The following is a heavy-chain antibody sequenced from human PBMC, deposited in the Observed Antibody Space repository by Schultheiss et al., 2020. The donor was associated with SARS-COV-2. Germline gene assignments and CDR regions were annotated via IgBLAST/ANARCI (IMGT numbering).Heavy chain of an antibody. V-gene: IGHV3-74*01. Sequence: GGSLRLSCAASGFTFSSYWMSWVRQAPGKGLVWVSRINSDGSSTSYADSVKGRFTISRDNAKNTLYLQMNSLRAEDTAVYYCARHLDYYDSSGYYPPFDYWGQGTLVTVSS. D-gene: IGHD3-22*01. J-gene: IGHJ4*02. CDR1: GFTFSSYW. CDR3: ARHLDYYDSSGYYPPFDY. CDR2: INSDGSST.